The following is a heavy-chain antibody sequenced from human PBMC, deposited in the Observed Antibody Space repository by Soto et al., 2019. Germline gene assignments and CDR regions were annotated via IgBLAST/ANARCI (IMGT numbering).Heavy chain of an antibody. V-gene: IGHV3-23*01. D-gene: IGHD1-1*01. CDR3: SKSLFNENGGPKDH. J-gene: IGHJ4*02. CDR1: GFTFSSYD. Sequence: EVQLLESGGGLVQPGGSLRLSCVGSGFTFSSYDMTWVRQAPGKGLEWVSSFSFYGRRDNTYYADSVKGRFTISRDNSRNTVYLQIDSRRVEDTAVYYCSKSLFNENGGPKDHWGQGTLVTVTS. CDR2: FSFYGRRDNT.